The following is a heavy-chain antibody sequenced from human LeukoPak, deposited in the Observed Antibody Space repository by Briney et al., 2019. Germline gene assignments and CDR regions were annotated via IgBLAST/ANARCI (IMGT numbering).Heavy chain of an antibody. D-gene: IGHD3-10*01. V-gene: IGHV1-2*02. J-gene: IGHJ4*02. Sequence: ASVKVSCKASGYTFTGYYMHWVRQAPGQGLEWMGWINPNSGGTNYAEKFQGRVTTTRDTSISTAYMELSRLRSDDTAVYYCARTYGSGSYYKLWGQGTLVTVSS. CDR2: INPNSGGT. CDR1: GYTFTGYY. CDR3: ARTYGSGSYYKL.